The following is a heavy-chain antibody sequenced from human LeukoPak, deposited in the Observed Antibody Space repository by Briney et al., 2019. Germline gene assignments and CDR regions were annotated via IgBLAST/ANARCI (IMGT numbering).Heavy chain of an antibody. D-gene: IGHD4-23*01. Sequence: GGSLRLSCAASGFTLGNYWMKWVRQAPGKGPEWVASIKQDGSEKFYVDSVKGRFTISRDNAQSSLYLEMNSLRVEDTAVYFCARAGGSDSFYRWFDSWGQGTLVTVSS. CDR1: GFTLGNYW. V-gene: IGHV3-7*04. CDR3: ARAGGSDSFYRWFDS. J-gene: IGHJ5*01. CDR2: IKQDGSEK.